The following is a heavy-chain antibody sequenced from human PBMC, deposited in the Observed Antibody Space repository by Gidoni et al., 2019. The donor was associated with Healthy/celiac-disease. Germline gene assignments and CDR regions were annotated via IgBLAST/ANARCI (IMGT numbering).Heavy chain of an antibody. CDR2: IKKDGSEK. D-gene: IGHD1-26*01. CDR3: ARERGRGGSYYGGGGY. CDR1: GFTFRSSW. Sequence: EVQLVESGGGLVQPGGSLRLSCAASGFTFRSSWMSWVRKAPGKGLEGVANIKKDGSEKYYVDSVKGRFTISRDNAKNSLYLQMNSLRAEDTAVYYCARERGRGGSYYGGGGYWGQGTLVTVSS. V-gene: IGHV3-7*01. J-gene: IGHJ4*02.